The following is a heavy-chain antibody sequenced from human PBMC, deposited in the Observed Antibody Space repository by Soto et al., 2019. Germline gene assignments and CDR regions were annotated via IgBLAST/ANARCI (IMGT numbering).Heavy chain of an antibody. V-gene: IGHV3-30*18. CDR2: ISYDGSNK. J-gene: IGHJ4*02. Sequence: GGSLRLSCAASGFTFSSYGMHWVRQAPGKGLEWVAVISYDGSNKYYADSVKGRFTISRDNSKNTLYLQMNSLRAEDTAVYYYAKDYCGSSPSCYTAPFDYWGQGTLVTVSS. D-gene: IGHD2-2*02. CDR3: AKDYCGSSPSCYTAPFDY. CDR1: GFTFSSYG.